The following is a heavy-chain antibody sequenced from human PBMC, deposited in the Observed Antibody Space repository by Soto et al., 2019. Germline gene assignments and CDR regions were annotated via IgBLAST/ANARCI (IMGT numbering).Heavy chain of an antibody. V-gene: IGHV3-7*03. Sequence: EVQLVESGGGLGQPGGSLRLSCAASGFTFSNYWMRWVRQVPGKGLAWVSNIKEDGSEKYYVDSVKGRFTISRDNAKKSVHRQMNSLRDEDTAVYYCVRFSILVSGRGRGAFFDSWCQGTPVTVSS. CDR3: VRFSILVSGRGRGAFFDS. J-gene: IGHJ4*02. CDR2: IKEDGSEK. CDR1: GFTFSNYW. D-gene: IGHD6-19*01.